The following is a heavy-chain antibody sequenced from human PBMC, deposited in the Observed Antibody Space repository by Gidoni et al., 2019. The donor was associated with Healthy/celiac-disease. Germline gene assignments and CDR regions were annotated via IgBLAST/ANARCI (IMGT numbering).Heavy chain of an antibody. CDR3: ARGPQRGIAVAGTHLGPPDY. CDR2: IWYDGSNK. Sequence: QVQLVESGGGVVQPGVSLGLSCAAAGCTFSSYGMHWVRQAPGKGLEWVAVIWYDGSNKYYADSVKGRFTISRDNSKNTLYLQMNSLRAEDTAVYYCARGPQRGIAVAGTHLGPPDYWGQGTLVTVSS. V-gene: IGHV3-33*01. CDR1: GCTFSSYG. J-gene: IGHJ4*02. D-gene: IGHD6-19*01.